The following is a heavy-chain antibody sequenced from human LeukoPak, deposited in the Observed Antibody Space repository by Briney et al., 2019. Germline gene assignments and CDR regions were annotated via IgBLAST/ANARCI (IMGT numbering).Heavy chain of an antibody. J-gene: IGHJ4*02. D-gene: IGHD3-3*01. V-gene: IGHV3-30*18. Sequence: GGSLRLSCAASGFTFSSYGMHWVRQAPGKGLEWVAVISYDGSNKYYADSVKGRFTISRDNSKNTLYLQMNSLRAEDTAVYYCAKPTLTIHYYFDYWGQGTLVTVSS. CDR3: AKPTLTIHYYFDY. CDR2: ISYDGSNK. CDR1: GFTFSSYG.